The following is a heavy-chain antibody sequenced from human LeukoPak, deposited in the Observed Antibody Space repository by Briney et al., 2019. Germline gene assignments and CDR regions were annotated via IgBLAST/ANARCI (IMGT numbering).Heavy chain of an antibody. CDR2: IYYSGST. CDR3: ARARLRYFDWLLYNWFDP. CDR1: GGSISSSSYY. Sequence: PSETLSLTCTVSGGSISSSSYYWGWIRQPPGKGLEWIGSIYYSGSTYYNPSLKSRVTISVDTSKNQFSLKLSSVTAADTAVYYCARARLRYFDWLLYNWFDPWGQGTLVTVSS. V-gene: IGHV4-39*07. D-gene: IGHD3-9*01. J-gene: IGHJ5*02.